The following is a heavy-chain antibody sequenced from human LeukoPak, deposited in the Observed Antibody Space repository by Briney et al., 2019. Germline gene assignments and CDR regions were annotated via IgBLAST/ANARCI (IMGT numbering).Heavy chain of an antibody. D-gene: IGHD2-21*02. J-gene: IGHJ5*02. CDR2: ISSYNGNT. CDR3: AIDCGGDCYHP. Sequence: ASVKVSCKASGYTFTSYGISWVRQAPGQGLEWMGWISSYNGNTNYAHELQGRVTMTTDTSTSTAYMELRSLRSDDTAVYYCAIDCGGDCYHPWGQGTLVTVSS. V-gene: IGHV1-18*01. CDR1: GYTFTSYG.